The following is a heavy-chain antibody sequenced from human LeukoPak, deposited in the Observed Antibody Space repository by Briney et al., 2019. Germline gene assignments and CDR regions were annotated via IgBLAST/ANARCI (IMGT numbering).Heavy chain of an antibody. CDR3: ARDRGAFIAAAGLYNWFDP. J-gene: IGHJ5*02. D-gene: IGHD6-13*01. CDR2: INHSGST. Sequence: SETLSLTCAVYGGSFSGYYWSWIRQPPGKGLEWIGEINHSGSTNYNPSLKSRVTISVDTSKNQFSLKLSSVTAADTAVYYCARDRGAFIAAAGLYNWFDPWGQGTLVTVSS. V-gene: IGHV4-34*01. CDR1: GGSFSGYY.